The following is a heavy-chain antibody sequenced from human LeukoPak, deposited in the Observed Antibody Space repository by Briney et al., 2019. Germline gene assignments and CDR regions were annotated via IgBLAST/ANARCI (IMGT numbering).Heavy chain of an antibody. D-gene: IGHD5-18*01. V-gene: IGHV4-59*01. J-gene: IGHJ3*02. CDR3: ARDVPTVQLWRTDAFDI. CDR1: GGSISSYY. Sequence: PSETLSLTCSVSGGSISSYYWSWIRQPPGKGLEWIGYIYYSGSTNYNPSLKSRVTISVDTSKNQFSLKLSSVTAADTALYYCARDVPTVQLWRTDAFDIWGQGTMVTVSS. CDR2: IYYSGST.